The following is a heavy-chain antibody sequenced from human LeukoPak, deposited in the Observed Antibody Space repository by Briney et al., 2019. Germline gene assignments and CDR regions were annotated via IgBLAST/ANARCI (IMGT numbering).Heavy chain of an antibody. CDR2: IQYDRTNE. CDR1: GFIFSSYN. CDR3: AKDRCSNGIGCYYYYMEV. Sequence: GGSLRLSCAAPGFIFSSYNMNWVRQAPGKGLEWVAYIQYDRTNEQYAHSVKGRFRISRDNSNNILYLQMNSLRTEDTAVYYCAKDRCSNGIGCYYYYMEVWGKGTTVTISS. J-gene: IGHJ6*03. V-gene: IGHV3-30*02. D-gene: IGHD2-8*01.